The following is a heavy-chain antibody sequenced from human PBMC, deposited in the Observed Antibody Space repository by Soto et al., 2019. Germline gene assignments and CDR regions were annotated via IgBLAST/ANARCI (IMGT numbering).Heavy chain of an antibody. J-gene: IGHJ4*02. Sequence: ASVTVSCTASGGTFSSYTISWVRQAPGQGLEWMGRIIPILGIANYAQKFQGRVTITADKSTSTAYMELSSLRSEDTAVYYCAASESYKKLFDYWGQGTLVTVSS. CDR1: GGTFSSYT. V-gene: IGHV1-69*02. CDR3: AASESYKKLFDY. D-gene: IGHD1-26*01. CDR2: IIPILGIA.